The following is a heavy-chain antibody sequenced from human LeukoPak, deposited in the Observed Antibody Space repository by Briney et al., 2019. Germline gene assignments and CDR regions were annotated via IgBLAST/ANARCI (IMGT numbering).Heavy chain of an antibody. D-gene: IGHD4-23*01. V-gene: IGHV4-30-4*01. CDR1: GVSISSGDYY. CDR2: IYYSGST. Sequence: SETLSLTCTVSGVSISSGDYYWSWIRQPPGKGLEWIGYIYYSGSTYYNPSLKSRVTISVDTSKNQFSLKLSSVTAADTAVYYCARDLLNEGNHLDYWGQGTLVTVSP. J-gene: IGHJ4*02. CDR3: ARDLLNEGNHLDY.